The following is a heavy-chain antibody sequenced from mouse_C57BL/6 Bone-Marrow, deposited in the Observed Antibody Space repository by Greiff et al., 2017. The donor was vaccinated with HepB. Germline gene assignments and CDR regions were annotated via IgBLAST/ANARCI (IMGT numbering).Heavy chain of an antibody. D-gene: IGHD1-1*01. CDR2: IDPANGNT. Sequence: VQLQQSVAELVRPGASVKLSCTASGFNIKNTYMHWVKQRPEQGLEWIGRIDPANGNTKYAPKFQGKATITADTSSNTAYLQLSSLTSEDTAIYYWARYYYGSSFYWDFDVWGTGTTVTVSS. J-gene: IGHJ1*03. CDR1: GFNIKNTY. CDR3: ARYYYGSSFYWDFDV. V-gene: IGHV14-3*01.